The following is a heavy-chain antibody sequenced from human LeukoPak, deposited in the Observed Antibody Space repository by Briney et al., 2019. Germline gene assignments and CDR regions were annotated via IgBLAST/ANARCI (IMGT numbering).Heavy chain of an antibody. CDR2: IYTSGST. CDR1: GGSISSYY. D-gene: IGHD3-10*01. V-gene: IGHV4-4*07. J-gene: IGHJ5*02. CDR3: ARASVRGTNHINWFDP. Sequence: SETQSLTCTVSGGSISSYYWSWNRQPAGKGLEWIGRIYTSGSTNYNPSLKSRVTMSVDTSKNQFSLKLSSVTAADTAVYYCARASVRGTNHINWFDPWGQGTLVTASS.